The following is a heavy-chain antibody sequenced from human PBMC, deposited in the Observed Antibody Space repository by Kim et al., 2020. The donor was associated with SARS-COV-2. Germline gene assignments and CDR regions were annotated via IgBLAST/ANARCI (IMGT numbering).Heavy chain of an antibody. V-gene: IGHV3-11*04. CDR3: ARDVYCSGGSCYSYGMDV. CDR2: ISSSGSTI. Sequence: GGSLRLSCAASGFAFSDYYMSWIRQAPGKGLEWVSYISSSGSTIYYADSVKGRFTISRDNAKNSLYLQMNSLRAEDTAVYYCARDVYCSGGSCYSYGMDVWGQGTTVTVSS. D-gene: IGHD2-15*01. J-gene: IGHJ6*02. CDR1: GFAFSDYY.